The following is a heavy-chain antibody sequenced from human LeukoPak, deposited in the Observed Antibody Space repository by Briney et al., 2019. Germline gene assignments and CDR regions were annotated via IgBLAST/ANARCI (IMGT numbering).Heavy chain of an antibody. J-gene: IGHJ3*02. D-gene: IGHD5-12*01. V-gene: IGHV1-46*01. CDR1: GYTFTSYN. CDR2: INPSGGST. Sequence: ASVKVSCKASGYTFTSYNMHWVRQAPGQGLEWMGIINPSGGSTSYAQKFQGRLTMTRDTSTRTVYMELSSLRSEDTVVYYCARDGRRDSGFDKADAFDIWGQGTRVTVSS. CDR3: ARDGRRDSGFDKADAFDI.